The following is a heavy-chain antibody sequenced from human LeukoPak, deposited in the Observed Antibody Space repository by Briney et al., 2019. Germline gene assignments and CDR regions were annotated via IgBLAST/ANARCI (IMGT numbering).Heavy chain of an antibody. CDR3: ARDYCSGGSCYAAVDY. CDR2: INPNSGAT. Sequence: ASVKVSCKASGYTFTGYYMHWVRQAPGQGLEWMGWINPNSGATNYAQKFQGRVTMTRDTSISTAYMELSRLRSDDTAVYYCARDYCSGGSCYAAVDYWGQGTLVTVSS. D-gene: IGHD2-15*01. V-gene: IGHV1-2*02. J-gene: IGHJ4*02. CDR1: GYTFTGYY.